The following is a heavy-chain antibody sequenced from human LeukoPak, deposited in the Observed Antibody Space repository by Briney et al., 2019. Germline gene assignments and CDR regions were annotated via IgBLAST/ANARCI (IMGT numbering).Heavy chain of an antibody. CDR3: ARDSTTWSRAGY. CDR1: GVAVRTSY. V-gene: IGHV3-53*01. CDR2: IYGEGNT. J-gene: IGHJ4*02. Sequence: GGSLRLSCAASGVAVRTSYMIWVRQAPGKGLEWASAIYGEGNTYYADSVKGRFTISRDDSKNTLSLQMTSLRAADTAIYYCARDSTTWSRAGYWGQGTLVTVSS. D-gene: IGHD6-13*01.